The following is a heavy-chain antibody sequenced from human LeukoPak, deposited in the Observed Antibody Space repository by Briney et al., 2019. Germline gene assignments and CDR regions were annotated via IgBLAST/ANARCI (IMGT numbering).Heavy chain of an antibody. CDR3: AKDDRWLQFCC. D-gene: IGHD5-24*01. CDR2: IIPSGHTT. J-gene: IGHJ4*02. CDR1: GFTFSSHG. V-gene: IGHV3-23*01. Sequence: GGPLRLSCVASGFTFSSHGMNWVRQAPGKGLEGVSGIIPSGHTTYYADSVRGRFTISRDNSRNTVYLQMNSLRAEDTAVYYCAKDDRWLQFCCWGQGTLVTVSA.